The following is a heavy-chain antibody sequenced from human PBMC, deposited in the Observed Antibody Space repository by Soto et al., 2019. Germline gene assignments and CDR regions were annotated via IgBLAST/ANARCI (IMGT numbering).Heavy chain of an antibody. D-gene: IGHD2-15*01. J-gene: IGHJ4*02. CDR1: GFTFSSYL. Sequence: PGGSLRLSCAASGFTFSSYLMSWVRQAPGKGLEWVANIKQDGSEKYYVDSVKGRFTISRDNAKNSLYLQMNSLRAEDTAVYYCASSPYCSGGSCYWYVYWGQGTLVTVSS. CDR3: ASSPYCSGGSCYWYVY. CDR2: IKQDGSEK. V-gene: IGHV3-7*01.